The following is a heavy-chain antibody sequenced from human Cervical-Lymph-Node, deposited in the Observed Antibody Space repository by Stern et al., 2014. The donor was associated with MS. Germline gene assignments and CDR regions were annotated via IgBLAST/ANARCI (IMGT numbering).Heavy chain of an antibody. D-gene: IGHD1-1*01. V-gene: IGHV1-69*09. CDR2: IIPLVDVA. Sequence: QVQLVQSGAEVKKPGSSVKVSCKASGGTFNNYSVSWVRQAPGQGLEWMAKIIPLVDVAHYAQKFQGTVTITADKSTSTAYMELSSLKYDDTAVYYCATAPFPPTERDAFDVWGQGTMVTVSS. CDR3: ATAPFPPTERDAFDV. CDR1: GGTFNNYS. J-gene: IGHJ3*01.